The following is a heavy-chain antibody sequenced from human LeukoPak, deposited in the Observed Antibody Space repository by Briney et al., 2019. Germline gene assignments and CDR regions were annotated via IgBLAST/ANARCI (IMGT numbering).Heavy chain of an antibody. Sequence: PGGSLRLSCAASGITFSSYSMNWVRQTPGKGLEWVSYISSSSSTIYYADSVKGRFTISRDNAKNSLYLQMNSLRAEDTAVYYCARSYSNYGGYFDYWGQGTLVTVSS. CDR3: ARSYSNYGGYFDY. V-gene: IGHV3-48*01. CDR2: ISSSSSTI. J-gene: IGHJ4*02. CDR1: GITFSSYS. D-gene: IGHD4-11*01.